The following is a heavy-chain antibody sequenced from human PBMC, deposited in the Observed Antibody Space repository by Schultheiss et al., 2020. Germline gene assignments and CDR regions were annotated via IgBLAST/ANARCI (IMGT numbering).Heavy chain of an antibody. CDR3: GVGARVY. J-gene: IGHJ4*02. D-gene: IGHD1-26*01. Sequence: GGSLRLSCAASGFTFDDYAMHWVRQAPGKGLEWVSGIGWNSGSIGYADSVKGRFTISRDNSKNTLYLQMNSLRAEDTAVYYCGVGARVYWGQGTLVTAPQ. V-gene: IGHV3-9*01. CDR2: IGWNSGSI. CDR1: GFTFDDYA.